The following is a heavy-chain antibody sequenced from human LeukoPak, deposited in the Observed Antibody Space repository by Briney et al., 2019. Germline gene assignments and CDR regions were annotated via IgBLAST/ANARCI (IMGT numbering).Heavy chain of an antibody. V-gene: IGHV4-4*07. CDR3: ARLLGSSGYAGDWYFDL. J-gene: IGHJ2*01. D-gene: IGHD3-22*01. Sequence: PSETLSLTCSVSGASITRYYWTWLRQPVGKGLEWFGRLYTNGTVNYNPSLRSRVTMSRDTSRNQLSLKLTSVTAADTAVYYCARLLGSSGYAGDWYFDLWGPGALVTVSS. CDR2: LYTNGTV. CDR1: GASITRYY.